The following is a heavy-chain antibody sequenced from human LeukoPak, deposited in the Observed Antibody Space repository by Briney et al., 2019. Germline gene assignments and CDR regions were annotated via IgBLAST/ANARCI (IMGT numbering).Heavy chain of an antibody. CDR2: IYYSGST. CDR3: ARVASTGPFDY. J-gene: IGHJ4*02. CDR1: GGSMSDYY. D-gene: IGHD2-8*02. Sequence: SSETLSLTCTVSGGSMSDYYWSWIRQPPGKGLEWIGCIYYSGSTDYNPSLKSRVAMSVDTSKNQSSLKLRSVTAADTALYYCARVASTGPFDYWGQGTLVTVSS. V-gene: IGHV4-59*01.